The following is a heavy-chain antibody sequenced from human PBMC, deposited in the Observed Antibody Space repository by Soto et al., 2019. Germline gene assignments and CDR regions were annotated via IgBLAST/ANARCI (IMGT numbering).Heavy chain of an antibody. V-gene: IGHV3-13*01. D-gene: IGHD3-22*01. CDR2: IGTAGDT. CDR3: ARGAYDSSGYFSRTRRKDAFDI. Sequence: EVQLVESGGGLVQPGGSLRLSCAASGFTFSSYDMHWVRQATGKGLEWVSAIGTAGDTYYPGSVKGRFTISRENAKNSLYLQMNSLRAEDTAVYYCARGAYDSSGYFSRTRRKDAFDIWGQGTMVTVSS. J-gene: IGHJ3*02. CDR1: GFTFSSYD.